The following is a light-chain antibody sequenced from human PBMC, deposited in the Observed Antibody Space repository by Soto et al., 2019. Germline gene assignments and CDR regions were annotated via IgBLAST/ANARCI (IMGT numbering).Light chain of an antibody. V-gene: IGKV1-39*01. Sequence: DIQMTQSPSSLSASVGDRVTITCRASQNIFNYLNWYQQKPGKAPELLIYATSTFQSGVPSRFSGSGSGTDFTLTISSLQPEDFATYYCQQSYSVPFTFGPGTKVDIK. CDR1: QNIFNY. CDR2: ATS. CDR3: QQSYSVPFT. J-gene: IGKJ3*01.